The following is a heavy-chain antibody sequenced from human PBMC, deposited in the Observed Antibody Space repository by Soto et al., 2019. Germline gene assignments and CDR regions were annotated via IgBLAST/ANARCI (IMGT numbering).Heavy chain of an antibody. Sequence: QVQLVESGGGVVQPGRSLTLSCAASGFSLNSYAMHWVRQAPGKGLEWVAVISYDGSSKFYGDSVKGRFTISRDNSKNTVDLQMDSLRTEDTAVYYCESDCSSHTCYRQGGMDVWGQGTTVTVSS. J-gene: IGHJ6*02. CDR3: ESDCSSHTCYRQGGMDV. V-gene: IGHV3-30-3*01. CDR1: GFSLNSYA. CDR2: ISYDGSSK. D-gene: IGHD2-2*02.